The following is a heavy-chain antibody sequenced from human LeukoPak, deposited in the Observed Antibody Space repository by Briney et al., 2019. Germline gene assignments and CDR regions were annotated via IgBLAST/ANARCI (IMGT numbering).Heavy chain of an antibody. Sequence: PGGSLRLSCAASGFTFDDYAMHWVRQAPGKGLEWVSGISWNSGSIGYADSVKGRFTISRDNSKNMLYLQMSGLRAEDTAVYYCVRADGQQLAREFFQYWGQGTLVTVSS. V-gene: IGHV3-9*01. D-gene: IGHD6-13*01. J-gene: IGHJ1*01. CDR1: GFTFDDYA. CDR2: ISWNSGSI. CDR3: VRADGQQLAREFFQY.